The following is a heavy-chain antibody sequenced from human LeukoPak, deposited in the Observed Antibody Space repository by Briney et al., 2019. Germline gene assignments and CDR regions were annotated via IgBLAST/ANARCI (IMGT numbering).Heavy chain of an antibody. V-gene: IGHV3-23*01. D-gene: IGHD6-19*01. CDR1: GFTFSSYA. J-gene: IGHJ3*02. Sequence: GGSLRLSCAASGFTFSSYAMSWVRQAPGKGLEWVSAISGSGDITYLADSVKGRFTISRDNSKNTLYLQMNSLRAEDTAVYYCARDQQRIAVAPDAFDIWGQGTMVAVSS. CDR2: ISGSGDIT. CDR3: ARDQQRIAVAPDAFDI.